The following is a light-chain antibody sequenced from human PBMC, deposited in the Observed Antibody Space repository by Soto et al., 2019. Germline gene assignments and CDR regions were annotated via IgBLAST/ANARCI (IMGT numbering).Light chain of an antibody. J-gene: IGKJ2*01. Sequence: EIVVTQSPATLSVSPGERATLSCRASESVSSNLAWFQHKPGQAPRLLIYAASTKATGVPARFTGSGSRTDFNLTITSLQSEDFAVYYCQQYNNWPYTFGQGTKLEIK. CDR3: QQYNNWPYT. CDR1: ESVSSN. CDR2: AAS. V-gene: IGKV3-15*01.